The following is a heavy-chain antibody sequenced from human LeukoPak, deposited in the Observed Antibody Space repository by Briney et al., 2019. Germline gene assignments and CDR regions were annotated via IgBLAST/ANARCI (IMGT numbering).Heavy chain of an antibody. CDR3: ARVSSSGWYYYYYYMDV. D-gene: IGHD6-19*01. Sequence: GASVTVSCKASGYTFTSYDINWVRQAPGQGLEWMEWMNPNSGNTGYAQKFQGRVTMTRNTSISTAYMELSSLRSEDTAVYYCARVSSSGWYYYYYYMDVWGKGTTVTISS. V-gene: IGHV1-8*01. CDR2: MNPNSGNT. CDR1: GYTFTSYD. J-gene: IGHJ6*03.